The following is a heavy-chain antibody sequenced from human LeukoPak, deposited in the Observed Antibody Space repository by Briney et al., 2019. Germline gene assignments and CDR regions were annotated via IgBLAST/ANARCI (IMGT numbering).Heavy chain of an antibody. CDR1: GGTFSSYA. J-gene: IGHJ4*02. CDR3: ARRHCGGDCPFDY. Sequence: ASVKVSCKASGGTFSSYAISWVRQAPGQGLEWMGGIVPIFGTANYAQKFQGRVTITADESTSTAYMELSSLRSEDTAVYYCARRHCGGDCPFDYWGQGTRVTVSS. CDR2: IVPIFGTA. D-gene: IGHD2-21*02. V-gene: IGHV1-69*13.